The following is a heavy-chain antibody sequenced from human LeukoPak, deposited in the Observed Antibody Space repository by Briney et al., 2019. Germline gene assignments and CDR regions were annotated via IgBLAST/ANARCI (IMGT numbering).Heavy chain of an antibody. J-gene: IGHJ3*02. CDR2: INPNSGGT. CDR3: ARDSVNRLPWFGELLIPYAFDI. CDR1: GYTFTGYY. Sequence: ASVKVSCKASGYTFTGYYMHWVRQAPGQGLEWMGWINPNSGGTNYAQKFQGRVTMTRDTSISTAYMELSRLRSDDTAVYYCARDSVNRLPWFGELLIPYAFDIWGQGTMVTVSS. D-gene: IGHD3-10*01. V-gene: IGHV1-2*02.